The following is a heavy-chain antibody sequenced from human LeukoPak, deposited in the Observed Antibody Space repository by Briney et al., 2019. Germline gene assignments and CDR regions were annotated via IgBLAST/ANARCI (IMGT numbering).Heavy chain of an antibody. CDR1: GFTFSNYD. CDR3: GRRSAVVTHGMDV. V-gene: IGHV3-33*01. J-gene: IGHJ6*04. CDR2: IWYDGSNE. D-gene: IGHD6-13*01. Sequence: GGSLRLSCAASGFTFSNYDMHWVRQAPGKGLEWVAVIWYDGSNENYADTVKGRFTISRDNSKNMLCLQVNGLRAEGTAVYYCGRRSAVVTHGMDVWGKGTTVTVSS.